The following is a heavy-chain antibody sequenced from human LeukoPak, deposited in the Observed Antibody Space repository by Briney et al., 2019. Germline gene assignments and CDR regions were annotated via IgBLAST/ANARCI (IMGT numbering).Heavy chain of an antibody. D-gene: IGHD1-26*01. V-gene: IGHV4-59*12. Sequence: PSETLSLTCAVSGGSIRSYYWSWIRQPPGKGPEWIGYVYYSGSTNYNPSLKSRVTISVDTSKNQFSLKLSSVTAADTAVYYCASGSSYFDLWGLGTLVTVSS. CDR3: ASGSSYFDL. J-gene: IGHJ4*02. CDR1: GGSIRSYY. CDR2: VYYSGST.